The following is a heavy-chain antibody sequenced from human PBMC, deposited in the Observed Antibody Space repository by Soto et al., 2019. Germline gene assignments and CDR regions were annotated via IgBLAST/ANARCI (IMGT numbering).Heavy chain of an antibody. CDR1: GFTFTTAW. CDR3: NSGWGSYRHTSKIFDY. Sequence: PGGSLRLSCAASGFTFTTAWINWVRQAPGKGLEWVGRIKSKTYGGTIEFAASVKGRFTFSRDDSKSIVFLQMNSLKTEDTAVYYCNSGWGSYRHTSKIFDYWGQGTLVTVSS. CDR2: IKSKTYGGTI. J-gene: IGHJ4*02. D-gene: IGHD3-16*02. V-gene: IGHV3-15*07.